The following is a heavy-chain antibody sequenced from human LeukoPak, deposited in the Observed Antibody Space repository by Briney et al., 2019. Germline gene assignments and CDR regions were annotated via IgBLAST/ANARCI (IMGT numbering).Heavy chain of an antibody. CDR3: ARDRYGDGFAHFDY. CDR1: GYTFSSHG. V-gene: IGHV1-2*02. Sequence: ASVKVSCKASGYTFSSHGVSWVRQAPGQGLEWMGWITPSDGANYAQKFQGRVTMTRDTSMSTAYMDLNRLTSDDTAVYFCARDRYGDGFAHFDYWGQGTLVTVSS. J-gene: IGHJ4*02. CDR2: ITPSDGA. D-gene: IGHD5-24*01.